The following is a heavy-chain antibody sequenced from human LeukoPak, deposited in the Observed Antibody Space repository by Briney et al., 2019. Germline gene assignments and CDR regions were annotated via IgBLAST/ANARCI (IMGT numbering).Heavy chain of an antibody. CDR2: IYYSGST. J-gene: IGHJ4*02. CDR1: GGSISSSSYY. Sequence: LETLSLTCTVSGGSISSSSYYWGWIRQPPGKGLEWIGSIYYSGSTYYNPSLKSRVTISVDTSKNQFSLKLSSVTAADTAVYYCARDVGARLPGYWGQGILVTVSS. V-gene: IGHV4-39*07. CDR3: ARDVGARLPGY. D-gene: IGHD6-6*01.